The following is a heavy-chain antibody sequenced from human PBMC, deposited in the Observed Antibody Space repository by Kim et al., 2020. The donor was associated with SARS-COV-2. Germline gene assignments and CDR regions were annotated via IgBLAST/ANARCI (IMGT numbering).Heavy chain of an antibody. CDR3: ARENRFRFGMDV. V-gene: IGHV3-74*01. Sequence: YADSVKGRFTISRDNAKNTLYLQMNSLRAEDTAVYYCARENRFRFGMDVWGQGTTVTVSS. D-gene: IGHD3-16*01. J-gene: IGHJ6*02.